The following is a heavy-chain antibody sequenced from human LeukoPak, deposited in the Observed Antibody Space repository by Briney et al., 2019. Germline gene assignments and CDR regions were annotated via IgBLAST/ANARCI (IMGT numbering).Heavy chain of an antibody. Sequence: ASVKVSCKASGYTFTGYYMHWVRQAPGQGLEWMGWINPNSGGTNYAQKFQGWVTMTRDTSISTAYMELSRLRSDDTAVYYCATLYCSSTSCYTNPRYNWFDPWGQGTLVTVSS. CDR1: GYTFTGYY. CDR3: ATLYCSSTSCYTNPRYNWFDP. D-gene: IGHD2-2*02. J-gene: IGHJ5*02. V-gene: IGHV1-2*04. CDR2: INPNSGGT.